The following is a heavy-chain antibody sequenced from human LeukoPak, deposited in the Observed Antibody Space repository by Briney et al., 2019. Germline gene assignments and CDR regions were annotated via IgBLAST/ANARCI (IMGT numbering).Heavy chain of an antibody. CDR3: ARRLGLRWDLQAFDI. CDR2: MNPNSGNT. Sequence: ASVKVSCKASGYTFTSYDINWVRQATGQGLEWMGWMNPNSGNTGYAQKFQGRVTITRNNSISTVYMELSSLRSEDTAVYYCARRLGLRWDLQAFDIWGQGTMVTVPS. CDR1: GYTFTSYD. J-gene: IGHJ3*02. D-gene: IGHD4-23*01. V-gene: IGHV1-8*03.